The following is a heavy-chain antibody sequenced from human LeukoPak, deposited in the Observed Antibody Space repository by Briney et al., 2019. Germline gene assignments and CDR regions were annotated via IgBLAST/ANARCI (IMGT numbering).Heavy chain of an antibody. CDR1: GGTFNSYA. V-gene: IGHV1-69*05. J-gene: IGHJ4*02. D-gene: IGHD3-3*01. CDR2: IIPIFGTA. CDR3: ARERRSASKRYDFWSDYYTWDYFDY. Sequence: SVNVSCKASGGTFNSYAISWVRQAPGQGLAWMGGIIPIFGTANYAQKFQGRVTITTDKSTSTAYVELSSLRSEDTGVYYCARERRSASKRYDFWSDYYTWDYFDYWGQGTLVTVSS.